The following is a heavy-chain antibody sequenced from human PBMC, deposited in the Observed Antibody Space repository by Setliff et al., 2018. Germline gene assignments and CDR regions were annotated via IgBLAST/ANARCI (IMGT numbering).Heavy chain of an antibody. J-gene: IGHJ4*02. V-gene: IGHV1-46*01. CDR1: GYTFTNHY. Sequence: ASVKVSCKASGYTFTNHYMHWVRQAPGQGLEWMGMINPGGGSTTYAQKFQGRVTMTRDTSTSTVYMKLSSLRTEDTAVYYCARGYYDSYARYYVVGDYWGQGTPVTVSS. CDR3: ARGYYDSYARYYVVGDY. D-gene: IGHD3-22*01. CDR2: INPGGGST.